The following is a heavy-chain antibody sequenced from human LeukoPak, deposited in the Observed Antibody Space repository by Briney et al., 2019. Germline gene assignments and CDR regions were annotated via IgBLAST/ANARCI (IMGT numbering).Heavy chain of an antibody. CDR3: ARGLGYCSSTSCLNWFDP. V-gene: IGHV1-2*04. Sequence: ASVKVSCKASGYTFTGYYMHWVRQAPGQGLEWMGWINPNSGGTNYAQKFQGWVTMTRDTSISTAYMELSRLRSDDTAVYYCARGLGYCSSTSCLNWFDPWGQGTLVTVSS. CDR2: INPNSGGT. D-gene: IGHD2-2*01. CDR1: GYTFTGYY. J-gene: IGHJ5*02.